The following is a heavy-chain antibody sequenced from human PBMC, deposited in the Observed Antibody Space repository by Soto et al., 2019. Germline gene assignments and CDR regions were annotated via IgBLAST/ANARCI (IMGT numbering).Heavy chain of an antibody. V-gene: IGHV3-11*01. D-gene: IGHD3-10*01. CDR1: GFTFSDHY. CDR2: ISSSGNTI. J-gene: IGHJ4*02. Sequence: QVQLVESGGGLVKPGGSLRLSCAASGFTFSDHYMSWIRQAPGKGLEWVSYISSSGNTIYNADSVMGRFTISRDNAKNSLYLQMNSLRAEDTAVYYCASCGAYGSGSYPDYWGQGTLVTVSS. CDR3: ASCGAYGSGSYPDY.